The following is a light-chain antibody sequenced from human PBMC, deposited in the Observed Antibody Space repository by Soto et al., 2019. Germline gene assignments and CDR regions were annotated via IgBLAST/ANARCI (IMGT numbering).Light chain of an antibody. Sequence: QSVLTQPPSVSGAPGQRVTISCTESSSNIGAGYDVHWYQQLPGTAPKLLIYGNSNRPSGVPDRFSGSKSGTSASLAITGLQAGDEAGYYCQSYDSSLSGWVFGGGTKLTVL. CDR2: GNS. CDR3: QSYDSSLSGWV. J-gene: IGLJ3*02. V-gene: IGLV1-40*01. CDR1: SSNIGAGYD.